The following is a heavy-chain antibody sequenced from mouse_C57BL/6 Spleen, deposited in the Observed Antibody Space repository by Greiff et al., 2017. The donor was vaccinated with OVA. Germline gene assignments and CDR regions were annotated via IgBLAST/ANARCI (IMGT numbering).Heavy chain of an antibody. D-gene: IGHD2-4*01. CDR2: ISDGGSYT. J-gene: IGHJ3*01. V-gene: IGHV5-4*01. Sequence: EVQLVESGGGLVKPGGSLKLSCAASGFTFSSYAMSWVRQTPEKRLEWVATISDGGSYTYYPDNVKGRFTISRDNAKNNLYLQMSHLKSEDTAMYYGATLYDYDGEGFAYWGQGTLVTVSA. CDR3: ATLYDYDGEGFAY. CDR1: GFTFSSYA.